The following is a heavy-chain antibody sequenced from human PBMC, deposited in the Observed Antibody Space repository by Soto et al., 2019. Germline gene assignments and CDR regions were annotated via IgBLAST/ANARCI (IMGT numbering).Heavy chain of an antibody. D-gene: IGHD3-22*01. CDR1: GGSSSSYY. CDR3: ARESQYYHDISGSHTASFDY. Sequence: SETLSVTGSVTGGSSSSYYWSWIRQPAVKGLEWIGRIYTSGSTNYNPSLKSRVTMSVDTSKNQFSLKLSSVTAADTAVYYCARESQYYHDISGSHTASFDYCGKGTRGTVAS. J-gene: IGHJ4*02. V-gene: IGHV4-4*07. CDR2: IYTSGST.